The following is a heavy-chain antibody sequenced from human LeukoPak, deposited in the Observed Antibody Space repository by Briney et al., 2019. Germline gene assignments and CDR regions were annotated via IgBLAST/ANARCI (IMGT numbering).Heavy chain of an antibody. V-gene: IGHV1-69*05. D-gene: IGHD3-22*01. Sequence: ASVKVSCKASGGTFSSYAISWVRQAPGQGLEWMGRIISIFGTANYAQKFQGRVTITTDESTSAAYMELSSLRSEDRAVYDCALGAIVVVIDGAFDIWGQGTMVTVSS. CDR2: IISIFGTA. J-gene: IGHJ3*02. CDR1: GGTFSSYA. CDR3: ALGAIVVVIDGAFDI.